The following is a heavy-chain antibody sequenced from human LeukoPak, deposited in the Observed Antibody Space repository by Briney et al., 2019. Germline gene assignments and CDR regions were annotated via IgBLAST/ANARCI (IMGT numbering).Heavy chain of an antibody. Sequence: GGSLRLSCTASGFTFSSSWMHWVRQAPGKGLMWVSRISPDGSSTSHADSVQGRFTISRDNAKNTPYLQMNSLRAEDTAVYYCTRAMTRGYYYDMDVWGQGTTVTVSS. CDR3: TRAMTRGYYYDMDV. D-gene: IGHD3-22*01. J-gene: IGHJ6*02. V-gene: IGHV3-74*01. CDR2: ISPDGSST. CDR1: GFTFSSSW.